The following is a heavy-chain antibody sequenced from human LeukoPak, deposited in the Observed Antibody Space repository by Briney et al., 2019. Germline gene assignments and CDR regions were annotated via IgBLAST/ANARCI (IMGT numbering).Heavy chain of an antibody. CDR1: GFTFSSYD. Sequence: SGGSLRLSCAASGFTFSSYDMHWVRQATEKGLEWVSAIDTAGDTYYPGSVKGRFTISRENAKNSLYLQVNSLRAEDTAVYYCTRDGTVVRGLPRRARTFYGMDVWGQGTTVTVSS. J-gene: IGHJ6*02. V-gene: IGHV3-13*01. CDR2: IDTAGDT. CDR3: TRDGTVVRGLPRRARTFYGMDV. D-gene: IGHD3-10*01.